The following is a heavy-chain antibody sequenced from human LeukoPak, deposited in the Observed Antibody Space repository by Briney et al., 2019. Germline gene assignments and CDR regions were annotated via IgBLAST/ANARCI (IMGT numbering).Heavy chain of an antibody. CDR3: AIIAAAGLEEMNFDY. CDR2: INPSGGST. Sequence: ASVKVSCKASGYTFTSYYMHWVRQAPEQGLEWMGIINPSGGSTSYTQKFQGRVTMTRDMSTSTVYMELSSLRSEDTAVYYCAIIAAAGLEEMNFDYWGQGTLVTVSS. J-gene: IGHJ4*02. CDR1: GYTFTSYY. V-gene: IGHV1-46*01. D-gene: IGHD6-13*01.